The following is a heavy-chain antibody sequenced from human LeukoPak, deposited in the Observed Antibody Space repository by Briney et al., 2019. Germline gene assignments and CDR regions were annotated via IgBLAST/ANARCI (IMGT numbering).Heavy chain of an antibody. D-gene: IGHD3-22*01. J-gene: IGHJ6*03. CDR3: ARRLDYYDSSGYFGHYYYYYMDV. CDR1: GFTVSSNY. Sequence: GGSLRLSCAASGFTVSSNYMSWVRQAPGKGLEWVSVIYSGGSTYYADSVKGRFTISRDNAKNSLYLQMNSLRAEDTALYYCARRLDYYDSSGYFGHYYYYYMDVWGKGTTVTVSS. CDR2: IYSGGST. V-gene: IGHV3-53*01.